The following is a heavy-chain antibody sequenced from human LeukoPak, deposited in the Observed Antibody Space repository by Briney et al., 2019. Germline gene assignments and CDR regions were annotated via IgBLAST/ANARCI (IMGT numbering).Heavy chain of an antibody. Sequence: SQTLSLTCAISGDSVSSNSAAWNWIRQSPSRGLEWLGRTYYRSKWYNDYAVSVKSRITINPDTSKNQFSLQLNSVTPEDTAVYYCARFSFGGVIAAFTAADAFDIWGQGTMVTASS. CDR2: TYYRSKWYN. J-gene: IGHJ3*02. CDR1: GDSVSSNSAA. V-gene: IGHV6-1*01. D-gene: IGHD3-16*02. CDR3: ARFSFGGVIAAFTAADAFDI.